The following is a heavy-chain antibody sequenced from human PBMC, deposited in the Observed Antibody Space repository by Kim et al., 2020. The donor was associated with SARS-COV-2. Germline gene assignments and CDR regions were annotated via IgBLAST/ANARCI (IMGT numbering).Heavy chain of an antibody. Sequence: GESLKISCKGSGYSFTSYWIGWVRQMPGKGLEWMGIIYPGDSDTRYSPSFQGQVAISADKSISTAYLQWSSLKASDTAMYYCARRAFVVVPAAMRRSGDHHFDYWGQGTLVTVSS. CDR2: IYPGDSDT. CDR1: GYSFTSYW. D-gene: IGHD2-2*01. CDR3: ARRAFVVVPAAMRRSGDHHFDY. V-gene: IGHV5-51*01. J-gene: IGHJ4*02.